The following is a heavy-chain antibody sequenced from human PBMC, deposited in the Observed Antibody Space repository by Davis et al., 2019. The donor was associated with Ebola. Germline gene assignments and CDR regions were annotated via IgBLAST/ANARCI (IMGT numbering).Heavy chain of an antibody. CDR2: ISWNSGSI. J-gene: IGHJ6*02. V-gene: IGHV3-9*01. CDR1: GFTFDDYA. Sequence: PGGSLRLSCAASGFTFDDYAMHWVRQAPGKGLEWVSGISWNSGSIGYADSVKGRFTISRDNAKNSLYLQMNSLRAEDTALYYCAKDLAVAGTAEVYYGMDVWGQGTTVTVSS. CDR3: AKDLAVAGTAEVYYGMDV. D-gene: IGHD6-19*01.